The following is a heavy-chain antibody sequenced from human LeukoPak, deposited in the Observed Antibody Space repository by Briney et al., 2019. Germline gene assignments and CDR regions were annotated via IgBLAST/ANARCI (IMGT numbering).Heavy chain of an antibody. Sequence: ASVKVSCKASGYTFTGYYMHWVRQAPGQGLEWMGWINPNSGGTNYAQKFQGRVTMTRDTSISTAYMELSRLRSDDTAVYYCARGAYCSSTCCYCDYWGQGTLVTVSS. CDR3: ARGAYCSSTCCYCDY. CDR1: GYTFTGYY. J-gene: IGHJ4*02. D-gene: IGHD2-2*01. V-gene: IGHV1-2*02. CDR2: INPNSGGT.